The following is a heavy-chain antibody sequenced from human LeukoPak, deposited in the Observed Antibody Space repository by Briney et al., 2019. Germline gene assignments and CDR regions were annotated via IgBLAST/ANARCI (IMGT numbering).Heavy chain of an antibody. J-gene: IGHJ4*02. CDR3: AKDHLPGIVVADRDY. Sequence: GGTLRLSCAASGFTFNRYGMSWVRQAPGKGLEWVSAISGSGGTTYYADSVKGRFTISRDNSKNTLYLQINSLRAEDTAVYYCAKDHLPGIVVADRDYWGQGTLVTVSS. CDR1: GFTFNRYG. V-gene: IGHV3-23*01. CDR2: ISGSGGTT. D-gene: IGHD6-19*01.